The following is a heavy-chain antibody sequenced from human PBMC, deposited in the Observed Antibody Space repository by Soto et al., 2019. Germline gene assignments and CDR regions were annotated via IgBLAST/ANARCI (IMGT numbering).Heavy chain of an antibody. V-gene: IGHV3-23*01. CDR2: LSGRDGST. Sequence: GGSLRLPCAASGFIFSSYAMSWVRQAPGKGLEWVSSLSGRDGSTYYADSVKGRFTISRDNSKNTLSLQMNSLRVEDTAVYYCAKDRFCSGGSCYTDYWGQGTLVTVSS. D-gene: IGHD2-15*01. CDR1: GFIFSSYA. J-gene: IGHJ4*02. CDR3: AKDRFCSGGSCYTDY.